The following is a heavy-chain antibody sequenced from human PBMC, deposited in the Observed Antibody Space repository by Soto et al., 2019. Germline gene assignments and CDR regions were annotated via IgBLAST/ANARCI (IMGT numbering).Heavy chain of an antibody. Sequence: EVQLLESGGGLVQPGGSLRLSCAASGFTFSSYAMSWVRQAPGKGLEWVSAISGSGGSTYYADSVKGRFTISRDNSKNTLYLQMNRLRAEDTAVYYCAKDGYSYGYYYYYGMDVWGQGTTVTVSS. CDR1: GFTFSSYA. CDR2: ISGSGGST. V-gene: IGHV3-23*01. D-gene: IGHD5-18*01. J-gene: IGHJ6*02. CDR3: AKDGYSYGYYYYYGMDV.